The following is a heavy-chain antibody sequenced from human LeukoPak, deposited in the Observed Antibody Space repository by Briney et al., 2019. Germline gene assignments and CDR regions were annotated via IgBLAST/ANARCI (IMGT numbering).Heavy chain of an antibody. CDR3: ARRFGGYSNFDY. Sequence: PSETLSLTCTVSGGSISGYYWSWIRQPPGKGLEWIGDAYYGGSTNHNPSLKSRVTISADTSKNQFSLKLSSVTAADTAVYYCARRFGGYSNFDYWGQGTLVTVSS. D-gene: IGHD5-12*01. CDR2: AYYGGST. CDR1: GGSISGYY. J-gene: IGHJ4*02. V-gene: IGHV4-59*08.